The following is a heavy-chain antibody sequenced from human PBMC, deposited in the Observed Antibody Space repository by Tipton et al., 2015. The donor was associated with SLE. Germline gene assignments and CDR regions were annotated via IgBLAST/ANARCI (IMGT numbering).Heavy chain of an antibody. V-gene: IGHV5-51*01. Sequence: QLVQSGAEVKKPGESLKISCQGSGFSFTSYYIAWVRQMPGKGLEWLGTIYSGDSDTRYNPSFQGQVTISADKSINTAYLLWRSLKTSDTAMYYCARPPGVVVTTGGAFDIWGQGTMVTVSS. D-gene: IGHD3-22*01. CDR1: GFSFTSYY. J-gene: IGHJ3*02. CDR3: ARPPGVVVTTGGAFDI. CDR2: IYSGDSDT.